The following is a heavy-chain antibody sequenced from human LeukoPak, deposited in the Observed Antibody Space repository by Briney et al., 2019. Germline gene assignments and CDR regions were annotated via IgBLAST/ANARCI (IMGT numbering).Heavy chain of an antibody. V-gene: IGHV4-39*01. Sequence: SETLSLTCTVSGGSISSSSYYWGWIRQPPGKGLEWIGSIYYSGSTYYNPSLKSRVTISVDTSKNQFSLKLSSVTAADTAVYYCARRTDEELPFDYWGQGTLVTVSS. D-gene: IGHD1-26*01. CDR1: GGSISSSSYY. CDR2: IYYSGST. CDR3: ARRTDEELPFDY. J-gene: IGHJ4*02.